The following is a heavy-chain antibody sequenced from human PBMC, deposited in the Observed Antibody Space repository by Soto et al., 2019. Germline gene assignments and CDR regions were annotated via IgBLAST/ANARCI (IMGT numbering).Heavy chain of an antibody. CDR1: GFTFTSSA. CDR3: ARGQVYSYGYNWFDP. J-gene: IGHJ5*02. CDR2: IVVGSGNT. D-gene: IGHD5-18*01. V-gene: IGHV1-58*02. Sequence: SVKVSCKASGFTFTSSAMQWVRQARGQRLEWIGWIVVGSGNTNYAQKFQERVTITRDMSTSTAYMELSSLRSEDTAVYYCARGQVYSYGYNWFDPWGQGTLVTVSS.